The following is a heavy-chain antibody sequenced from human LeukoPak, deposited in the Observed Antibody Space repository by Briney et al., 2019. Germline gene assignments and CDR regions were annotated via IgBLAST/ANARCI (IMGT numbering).Heavy chain of an antibody. J-gene: IGHJ4*02. V-gene: IGHV4-34*01. CDR2: FYYSGST. Sequence: SETLSLTCAVYGGSFSGYYWSWIRQPPGKRLEWIGNFYYSGSTSYNPSLRNRVTISVDKSKNQFSLKLSSVTAADTAVYYCARADRLNDYAWGSYRHSFDYWGQGTLVTVSS. CDR1: GGSFSGYY. D-gene: IGHD3-16*02. CDR3: ARADRLNDYAWGSYRHSFDY.